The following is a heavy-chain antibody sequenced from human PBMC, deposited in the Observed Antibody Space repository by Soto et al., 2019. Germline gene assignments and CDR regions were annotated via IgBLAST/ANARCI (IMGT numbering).Heavy chain of an antibody. V-gene: IGHV3-30*18. CDR1: GFTFSDYA. Sequence: VQLVESGGGVVQPGRSLRLSCAASGFTFSDYAMHWVRQAPGKGLEWVAVVSHDGRNTHYADSVKGRFTISRDSSKETGSLEMTSLRAEDTAVYYCAKGGRQWLVTSDFNYWGQGALVTVSS. CDR2: VSHDGRNT. J-gene: IGHJ4*02. CDR3: AKGGRQWLVTSDFNY. D-gene: IGHD6-19*01.